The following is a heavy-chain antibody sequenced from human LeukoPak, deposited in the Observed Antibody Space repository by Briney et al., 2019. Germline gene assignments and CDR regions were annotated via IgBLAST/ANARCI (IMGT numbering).Heavy chain of an antibody. V-gene: IGHV4-30-2*01. Sequence: SQTLSLTCAVSGSFISSGGYSWSWIRQPPGKGLEWNGYIYHSESTYYNPSLKSRVTISVDRSKNQFSLKLSSVTAADTAVYYCARNYYGDFDYWGQGTLVTVSS. J-gene: IGHJ4*02. CDR2: IYHSEST. D-gene: IGHD4-17*01. CDR1: GSFISSGGYS. CDR3: ARNYYGDFDY.